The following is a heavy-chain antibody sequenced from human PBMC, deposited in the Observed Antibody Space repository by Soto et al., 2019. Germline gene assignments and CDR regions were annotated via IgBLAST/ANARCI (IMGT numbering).Heavy chain of an antibody. CDR2: IIPILGTT. D-gene: IGHD6-13*01. V-gene: IGHV1-69*08. CDR3: ARPEPDTSRKGGLDV. Sequence: QVQLVQSGAEVKKPGSSVKVSCKTSGGTFSTYTLSWVRQAPGQGLEWMGKIIPILGTTTYALKFQGRVTFNADKSTSTAFMDLRSLISEDTAVYYCARPEPDTSRKGGLDVWGQGTTVTVSS. J-gene: IGHJ6*02. CDR1: GGTFSTYT.